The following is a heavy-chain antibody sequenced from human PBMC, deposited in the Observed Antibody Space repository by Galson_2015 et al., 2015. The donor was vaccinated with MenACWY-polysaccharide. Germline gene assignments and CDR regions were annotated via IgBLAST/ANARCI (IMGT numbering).Heavy chain of an antibody. V-gene: IGHV5-51*01. Sequence: QSGAEVKKPGESLKISCKGSGYSFTSYWLDWVRQTPGKGLEWMGIIYPGDSDSKYSPSFQGQVTMSVDKSITTAYLQWSSLKASDTATYFCARRGTLHSDYWGQGTLVTVSS. D-gene: IGHD3-10*01. CDR1: GYSFTSYW. CDR3: ARRGTLHSDY. J-gene: IGHJ4*02. CDR2: IYPGDSDS.